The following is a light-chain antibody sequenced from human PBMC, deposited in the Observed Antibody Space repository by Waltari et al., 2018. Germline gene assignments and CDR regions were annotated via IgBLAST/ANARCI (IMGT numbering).Light chain of an antibody. V-gene: IGKV1-NL1*01. J-gene: IGKJ1*01. CDR3: QQYYSTLWT. CDR2: AAS. Sequence: DIQMTQSPSSLSASVGDRVSITCRASQGISNSLAWYQQKPGKAPKLLLYAASRLESGVPFRVSGSGSGTDYTLTISSLQPEDFATYYCQQYYSTLWTFGQGTKVEIQ. CDR1: QGISNS.